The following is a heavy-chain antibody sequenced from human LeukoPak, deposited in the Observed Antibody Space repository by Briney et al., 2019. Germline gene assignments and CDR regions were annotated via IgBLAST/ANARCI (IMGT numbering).Heavy chain of an antibody. CDR1: GYSFTSYW. CDR2: IYPGDSDT. CDR3: ARDPYGDYESGYVADHLSPFDY. D-gene: IGHD4-17*01. J-gene: IGHJ4*02. Sequence: GESLKISCKGSGYSFTSYWIGWVRQMPGKGLEWMGIIYPGDSDTRYSPSFQGQVTISADKSISTAYLQWSSLKASDTAMYYCARDPYGDYESGYVADHLSPFDYWGQGTLVTVSS. V-gene: IGHV5-51*01.